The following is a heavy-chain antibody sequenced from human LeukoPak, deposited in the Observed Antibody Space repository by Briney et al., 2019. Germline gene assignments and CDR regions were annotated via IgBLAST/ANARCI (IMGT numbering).Heavy chain of an antibody. V-gene: IGHV4-4*07. J-gene: IGHJ4*02. CDR3: AREGIPDYYDSSGYYKGFDY. D-gene: IGHD3-22*01. CDR2: IYTSGST. Sequence: RPSETLSLTCAVYGGSFSGYYWSWIRQPAGKGLEWIGRIYTSGSTNYNPSLKSRVTISVDTSKNQFSLKLSSVTAADTAVYYCAREGIPDYYDSSGYYKGFDYWGQGTLVTVSS. CDR1: GGSFSGYY.